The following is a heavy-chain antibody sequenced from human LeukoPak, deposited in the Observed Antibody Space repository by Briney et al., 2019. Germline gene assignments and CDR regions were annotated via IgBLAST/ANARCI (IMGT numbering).Heavy chain of an antibody. CDR2: RYHSGAT. CDR1: GGSISSGGQS. V-gene: IGHV4-30-2*01. Sequence: SQTLSLTCAVSGGSISSGGQSWSWIRQTAAKGLEWIGYRYHSGATYYNPSLKTRVTISEDRSKNQFSLKLNSVTAADTAVYYCARHYYDILTGYSYFDYWGQGTVVTVSS. J-gene: IGHJ4*02. D-gene: IGHD3-9*01. CDR3: ARHYYDILTGYSYFDY.